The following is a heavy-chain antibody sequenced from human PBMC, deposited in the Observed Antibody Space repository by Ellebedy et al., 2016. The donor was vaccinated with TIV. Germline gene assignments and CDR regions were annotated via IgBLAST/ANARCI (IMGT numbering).Heavy chain of an antibody. D-gene: IGHD6-19*01. CDR1: GGSISSGSYH. J-gene: IGHJ3*02. V-gene: IGHV4-39*07. CDR3: ARDWGSGPTAAFDT. Sequence: MPSETLSLTCSVSGGSISSGSYHWGWIRQTPGKEPEWIGSIYYSGSIYYSPSLKSRASISRDTSRNQFSLTLRSVTAADTAVYNCARDWGSGPTAAFDTWGQGTMVTVYS. CDR2: IYYSGSI.